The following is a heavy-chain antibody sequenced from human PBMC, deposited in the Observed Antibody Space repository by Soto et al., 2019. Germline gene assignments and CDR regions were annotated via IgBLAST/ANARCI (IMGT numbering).Heavy chain of an antibody. CDR1: GGSVSSRSHF. V-gene: IGHV4-61*01. J-gene: IGHJ5*02. D-gene: IGHD5-12*01. CDR2: IYYTGNT. CDR3: ARYDAESGSNKLDP. Sequence: VQLQESGPGVVKPSDTLSVTCTVSGGSVSSRSHFWSWIRQPPGGGLQWIGYIYYTGNTNYSPSLKSRATLSVDTSRNQFSLRLTSVTAADTAIYYCARYDAESGSNKLDPWGQGTLVTVSS.